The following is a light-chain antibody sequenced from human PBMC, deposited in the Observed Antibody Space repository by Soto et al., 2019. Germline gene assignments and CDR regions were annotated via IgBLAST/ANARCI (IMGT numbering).Light chain of an antibody. CDR1: KLGDNY. V-gene: IGLV3-1*01. CDR2: QDS. CDR3: QAWDSSTGV. Sequence: SYELTQPPSVSVSPGQTARITCSGDKLGDNYACWYQQKPGQSPVLVIYQDSKRPSGIPERFYGSNSGNTATLTICGTQSRDEADYYCQAWDSSTGVFGGGTKVTAL. J-gene: IGLJ2*01.